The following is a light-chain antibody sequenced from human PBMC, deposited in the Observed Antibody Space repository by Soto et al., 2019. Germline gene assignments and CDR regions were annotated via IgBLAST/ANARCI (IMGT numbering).Light chain of an antibody. CDR1: QSVLYSSNNKNY. J-gene: IGKJ1*01. V-gene: IGKV4-1*01. CDR3: QQYYSTPWT. Sequence: DIVLTQSPDSLAVSLGERATINCKSSQSVLYSSNNKNYLAWYQQKPGQPPKLLIYSASTRESGVPDRFSGCVSGKDFTLPISSLQTEDVAVYYCQQYYSTPWTFVQGTKVEIK. CDR2: SAS.